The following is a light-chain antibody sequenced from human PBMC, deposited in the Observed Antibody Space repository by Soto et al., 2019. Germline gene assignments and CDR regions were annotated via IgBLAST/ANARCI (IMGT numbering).Light chain of an antibody. CDR1: QNVRSN. J-gene: IGKJ1*01. V-gene: IGKV3-15*01. CDR3: QQYNNWPPWT. CDR2: GAS. Sequence: ETVMTQSPATLSLSPGERATLTCRANQNVRSNLAWHQQKPDQAPKLLIYGASTRATGVPARFSGSGSGTEFTLTISSLQSEDFAVYYCQQYNNWPPWTFGQGTKVEIK.